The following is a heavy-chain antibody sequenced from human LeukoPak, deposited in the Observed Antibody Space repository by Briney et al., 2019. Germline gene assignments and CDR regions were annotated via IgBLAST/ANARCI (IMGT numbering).Heavy chain of an antibody. CDR1: GGSISSSSYY. CDR3: ASVGKLGYYFDF. D-gene: IGHD7-27*01. CDR2: IYYSGRT. J-gene: IGHJ4*02. Sequence: SETLSLTCNVSGGSISSSSYYWGWIRQSPGKGLEGIGDIYYSGRTYNKNPSLESRVTISIDTSKSQFSLKLSSVSAADTAIYYCASVGKLGYYFDFWGQGTLVTVSS. V-gene: IGHV4-39*01.